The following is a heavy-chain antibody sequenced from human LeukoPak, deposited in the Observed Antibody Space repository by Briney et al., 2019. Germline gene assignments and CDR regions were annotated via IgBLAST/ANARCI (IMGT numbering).Heavy chain of an antibody. CDR2: INPNSGGT. CDR3: ARVVAVTGTPVYYLDV. D-gene: IGHD6-19*01. V-gene: IGHV1-2*02. CDR1: GGTFRRYA. Sequence: ASVKVSCKASGGTFRRYAISWVRQAPGQGLEWMGWINPNSGGTNYAQKFQGRVTMTRDTSISTAYMDLNRLRSDDTAVYYCARVVAVTGTPVYYLDVWGKGTTVTVSS. J-gene: IGHJ6*03.